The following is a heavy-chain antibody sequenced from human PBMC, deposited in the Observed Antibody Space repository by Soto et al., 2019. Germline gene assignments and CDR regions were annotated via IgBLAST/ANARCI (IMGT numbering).Heavy chain of an antibody. CDR1: GYSFTSYG. J-gene: IGHJ6*02. Sequence: QGQLVQSGGEVTKPGASVKVSCNASGYSFTSYGISWGRQAPGQGLEWMGWISPYSGHTKDAPKVQGRVTLTTETSTGTAYMELRSLASDDTAVYYCARARCTTAKCYTHHLDVWGQGTTVIVSS. CDR3: ARARCTTAKCYTHHLDV. CDR2: ISPYSGHT. D-gene: IGHD2-8*01. V-gene: IGHV1-18*04.